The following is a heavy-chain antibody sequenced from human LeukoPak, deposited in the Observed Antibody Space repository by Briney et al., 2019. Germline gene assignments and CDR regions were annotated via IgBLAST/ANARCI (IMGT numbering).Heavy chain of an antibody. CDR1: GGSISSYY. CDR2: IYYSGRT. D-gene: IGHD5-18*01. V-gene: IGHV4-59*01. Sequence: SETLSLTCTVSGGSISSYYWSWIRQPPGKGLEWIGDIYYSGRTNYKPSLKSRVTILVDTSKNQFSLRLSSVTAADTAVYYCARQLGYSYGNDYWGQGTLVTVSS. CDR3: ARQLGYSYGNDY. J-gene: IGHJ4*02.